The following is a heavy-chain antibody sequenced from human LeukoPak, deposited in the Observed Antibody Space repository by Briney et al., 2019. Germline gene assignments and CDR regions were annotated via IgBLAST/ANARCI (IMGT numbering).Heavy chain of an antibody. D-gene: IGHD3-9*01. V-gene: IGHV3-21*01. CDR2: ISSSSSYI. CDR1: GFTLSSYS. CDR3: ARLTNYYYYMDV. Sequence: GGSLRLSCAASGFTLSSYSMNWVRQAPGKGLEWVSSISSSSSYIYYADSVKGRFTISRDNAKNSLYLQMNSLRAEDTAVYYCARLTNYYYYMDVWGKGTTVTVSS. J-gene: IGHJ6*03.